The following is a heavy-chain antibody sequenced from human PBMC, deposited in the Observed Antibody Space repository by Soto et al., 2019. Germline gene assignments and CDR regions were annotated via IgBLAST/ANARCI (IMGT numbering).Heavy chain of an antibody. CDR3: ARGGSGSYYAL. Sequence: EVQLVESGGGLVKPGGSLRLSCAASGFTFSSYSMNWVRQAPGKGLEWVSSISSSSSYIYYADSVKGRFTISRDNAKNSPYLQMNSLRAEDTAVYYCARGGSGSYYALWGQGTLVTVSS. V-gene: IGHV3-21*01. CDR1: GFTFSSYS. CDR2: ISSSSSYI. J-gene: IGHJ4*02. D-gene: IGHD3-10*01.